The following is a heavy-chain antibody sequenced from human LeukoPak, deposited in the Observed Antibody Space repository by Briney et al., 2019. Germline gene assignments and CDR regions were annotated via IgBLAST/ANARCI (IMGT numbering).Heavy chain of an antibody. CDR1: GFTFSDYA. CDR2: ITNSRGTT. CDR3: AKDYISTSAKGLDY. Sequence: GGSLRLSCAASGFTFSDYAMTWVRQAPGKGLEWVSAITNSRGTTYYADSVKGRFTISRDNSKNTLYLQMNSLRAEDTAVYYCAKDYISTSAKGLDYWGQGTLVTVSS. D-gene: IGHD2-2*01. J-gene: IGHJ4*02. V-gene: IGHV3-23*01.